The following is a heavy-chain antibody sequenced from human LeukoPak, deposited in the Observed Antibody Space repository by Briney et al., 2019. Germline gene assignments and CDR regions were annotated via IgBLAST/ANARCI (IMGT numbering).Heavy chain of an antibody. Sequence: PGGSLRLSCAASGPTFSNYAMSWVRQAPGMGLEWVSAISGSGGSTYYADSVKGRFTISRDNSKNTLYLQMNSLRAEDTAVYYCAKESKSNYYQYYGMDVWGQGTTVTVSS. CDR3: AKESKSNYYQYYGMDV. CDR1: GPTFSNYA. V-gene: IGHV3-23*01. J-gene: IGHJ6*02. CDR2: ISGSGGST.